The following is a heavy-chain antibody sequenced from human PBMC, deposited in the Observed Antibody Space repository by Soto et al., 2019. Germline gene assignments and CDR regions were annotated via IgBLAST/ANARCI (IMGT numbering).Heavy chain of an antibody. Sequence: GGSLRLSCAASGFTFSSYGMHWVRQAPGKGLEWVAVIWYDGSNKYYADSVKGRFTISRDNSKNTLYLQMNSLRAEDTAVYYCARKALYYYDSSPNFDYWGQGTLVTVSS. CDR2: IWYDGSNK. CDR3: ARKALYYYDSSPNFDY. CDR1: GFTFSSYG. D-gene: IGHD3-22*01. J-gene: IGHJ4*02. V-gene: IGHV3-33*01.